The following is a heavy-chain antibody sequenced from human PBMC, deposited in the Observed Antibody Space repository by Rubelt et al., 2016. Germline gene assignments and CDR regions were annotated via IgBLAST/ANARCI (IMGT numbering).Heavy chain of an antibody. J-gene: IGHJ4*02. CDR1: GGSISSYY. Sequence: QVQLQESGPGLVKPSETLSLTCTVPGGSISSYYWSWLRQPPGKGLEWIGYIYYSGSTSYNPSLKSRVTISVDKSKNQFSVKLGSVTAADTAVYYCARDAYSSGWYEGFDYWGQGTLVTVSS. V-gene: IGHV4-59*01. D-gene: IGHD6-19*01. CDR3: ARDAYSSGWYEGFDY. CDR2: IYYSGST.